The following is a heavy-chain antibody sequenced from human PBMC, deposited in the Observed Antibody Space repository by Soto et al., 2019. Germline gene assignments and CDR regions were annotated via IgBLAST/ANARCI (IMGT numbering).Heavy chain of an antibody. Sequence: GGSLRLSCAASGFTFSSYGMHWVRQAPGKGLEWVAVIWYDGSNKYYADSVKGRFTISRDNSKNTLYLQMNSLRAEDTAVYYCARGAWYDFWSGYYRGPEPVDYCGQGTMVTVYS. CDR1: GFTFSSYG. CDR2: IWYDGSNK. V-gene: IGHV3-33*01. J-gene: IGHJ4*02. D-gene: IGHD3-3*01. CDR3: ARGAWYDFWSGYYRGPEPVDY.